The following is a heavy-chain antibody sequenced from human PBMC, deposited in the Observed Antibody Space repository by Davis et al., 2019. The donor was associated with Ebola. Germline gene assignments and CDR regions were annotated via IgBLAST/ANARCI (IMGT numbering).Heavy chain of an antibody. CDR3: ARHRESHYYYYDMDV. CDR2: IYYSGST. J-gene: IGHJ6*02. Sequence: SETLSLTCTVSGGSISTYYWSWIRQPPGKGLEWIGYIYYSGSTNYNPSLKSRVTISVDTSKNQFSLKLSSVTAADTAVYYCARHRESHYYYYDMDVWGQGTTVTVSS. CDR1: GGSISTYY. V-gene: IGHV4-59*08.